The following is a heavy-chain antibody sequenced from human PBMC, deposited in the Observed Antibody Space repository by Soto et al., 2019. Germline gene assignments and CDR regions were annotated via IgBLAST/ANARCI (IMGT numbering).Heavy chain of an antibody. Sequence: EVQLVESGGGLVQPGGSLRLSCAASGFAFSDYFIDWVRQAPGKGLEWVGRVRNRVRGYTTEYAASVKGRFTISRDDSKNSVYLQMNSLRTADTAVYYCVRDRSWSHESWGLGTLVTVS. V-gene: IGHV3-72*01. CDR2: VRNRVRGYTT. J-gene: IGHJ5*02. D-gene: IGHD1-26*01. CDR1: GFAFSDYF. CDR3: VRDRSWSHES.